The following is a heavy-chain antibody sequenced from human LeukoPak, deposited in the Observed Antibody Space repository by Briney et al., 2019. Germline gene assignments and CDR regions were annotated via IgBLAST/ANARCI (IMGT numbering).Heavy chain of an antibody. D-gene: IGHD2/OR15-2a*01. J-gene: IGHJ4*02. Sequence: SETLSLTCTVSGGSISSYYWSWIRQPPGKGLEWIAYISDIGSINYNPSLKSRVTISLDTSKNQFSLKLSFVTAADTAVYYCAGHHPRNTVDFWGQGTLVTVSS. CDR2: ISDIGSI. CDR1: GGSISSYY. V-gene: IGHV4-59*08. CDR3: AGHHPRNTVDF.